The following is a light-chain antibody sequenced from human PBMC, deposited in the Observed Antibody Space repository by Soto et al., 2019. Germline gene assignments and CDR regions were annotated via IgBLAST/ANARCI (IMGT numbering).Light chain of an antibody. CDR2: GNS. J-gene: IGLJ3*02. CDR1: SSNIGTDYD. V-gene: IGLV1-40*01. Sequence: QSVLTQPPSASGAPGQRVTISCTGSSSNIGTDYDVHWYQQLPGTAPKLLIYGNSNRPSGVPDRFSGSKSGTSASLAITGLQAEDEADYYCQSYDSSLSGSVFGGGTQLTVL. CDR3: QSYDSSLSGSV.